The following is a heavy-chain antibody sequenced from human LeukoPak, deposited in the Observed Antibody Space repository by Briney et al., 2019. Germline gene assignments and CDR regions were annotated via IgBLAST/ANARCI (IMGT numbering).Heavy chain of an antibody. V-gene: IGHV1-69*13. CDR1: GGTFSSYA. J-gene: IGHJ6*04. CDR3: ALRYFDWLSRSRDYYYYGMDV. D-gene: IGHD3-9*01. Sequence: AASVKVSGKASGGTFSSYAISWVRQAPGQGLEWMGGIIPIFGTANYAQKFQGRVTITADESTSTAYMELSSLRSEDTAVYYCALRYFDWLSRSRDYYYYGMDVWGKGTTVTVSS. CDR2: IIPIFGTA.